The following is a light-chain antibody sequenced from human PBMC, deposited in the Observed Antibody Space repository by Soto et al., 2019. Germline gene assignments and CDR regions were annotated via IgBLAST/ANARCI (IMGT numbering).Light chain of an antibody. CDR3: QQYYSFPWT. J-gene: IGKJ1*01. Sequence: DIQMTQSPSTLSASVGDRVTITCRASQSITNWLAWYQQKPGKAPKLLVYDASSLESGVPSRFSGSGSGTEFTLTISSLQPDDFATYYCQQYYSFPWTFGQGTKVEIK. CDR1: QSITNW. V-gene: IGKV1-5*01. CDR2: DAS.